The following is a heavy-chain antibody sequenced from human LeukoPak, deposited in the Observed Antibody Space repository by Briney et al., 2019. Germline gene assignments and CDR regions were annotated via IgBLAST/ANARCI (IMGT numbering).Heavy chain of an antibody. J-gene: IGHJ4*02. V-gene: IGHV3-48*03. CDR3: ARETYYYDSSGYYVYYFDN. D-gene: IGHD3-22*01. CDR2: ISSSGSTI. Sequence: PGGSLRLSCAASGFTFSSYAMSWVRQAPGKGLEWVSYISSSGSTIYYADSVKGRFTISRDNAKNSLYLQMHSLRAEDTAVYYCARETYYYDSSGYYVYYFDNWGQGALVTVSS. CDR1: GFTFSSYA.